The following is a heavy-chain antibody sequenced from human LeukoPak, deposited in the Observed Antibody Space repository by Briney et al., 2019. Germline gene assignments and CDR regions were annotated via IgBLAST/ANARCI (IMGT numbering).Heavy chain of an antibody. D-gene: IGHD3-9*01. J-gene: IGHJ4*02. CDR3: ARAILTGYYNDY. CDR1: GFTFSDYY. CDR2: ISSSGSTI. V-gene: IGHV3-11*01. Sequence: NPGGSLRLSCAASGFTFSDYYMSWIRQAPGKGLEWVSYISSSGSTIYYADSVKGRFTISRDNAKNSLYLQMNSLRAEDTAVYYCARAILTGYYNDYWGQGTLVTVSS.